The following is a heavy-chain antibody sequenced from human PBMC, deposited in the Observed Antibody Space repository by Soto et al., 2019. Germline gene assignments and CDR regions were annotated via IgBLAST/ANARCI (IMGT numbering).Heavy chain of an antibody. D-gene: IGHD5-12*01. CDR2: ISWSSGSI. J-gene: IGHJ4*02. Sequence: EVQLVESGGVLVQPGRSLRLSCAASGLKFDDYAMHWVRQAPGKGLEWVAGISWSSGSIGYADSVKGRFTISRDNTKNSLYLQMNSLRPEDTALYYCAKDMRDGYNFGGVAFDYWGQGTLVTVSS. CDR1: GLKFDDYA. V-gene: IGHV3-9*01. CDR3: AKDMRDGYNFGGVAFDY.